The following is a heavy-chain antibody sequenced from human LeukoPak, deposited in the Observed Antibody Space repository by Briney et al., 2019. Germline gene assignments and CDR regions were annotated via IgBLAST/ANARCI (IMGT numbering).Heavy chain of an antibody. CDR2: IDPSDSYT. CDR1: GYSFTSYW. D-gene: IGHD6-13*01. Sequence: GESLRISCRGSGYSFTSYWISWVRQMPGKGLEWMGRIDPSDSYTNHSPSFQGHVTISADKSISTAYLQWSSLKASDTAMYYCARQSSSSWYALDYWGQGTLITVSS. CDR3: ARQSSSSWYALDY. V-gene: IGHV5-10-1*01. J-gene: IGHJ4*02.